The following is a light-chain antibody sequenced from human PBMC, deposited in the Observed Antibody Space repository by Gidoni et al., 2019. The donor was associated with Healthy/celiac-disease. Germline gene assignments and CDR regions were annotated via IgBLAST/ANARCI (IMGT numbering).Light chain of an antibody. CDR3: AAWDDSLSGPNWV. CDR1: SSNIGSNY. J-gene: IGLJ3*02. Sequence: QSVLTQPPSASGTPGQRVTISCSGSSSNIGSNYVYWYQPLPGTAPKLLIYRKNQRPSGVPDRFSGSKSGTSASLAISGLRSEDEADYYCAAWDDSLSGPNWVFGGGTKLTVL. V-gene: IGLV1-47*01. CDR2: RKN.